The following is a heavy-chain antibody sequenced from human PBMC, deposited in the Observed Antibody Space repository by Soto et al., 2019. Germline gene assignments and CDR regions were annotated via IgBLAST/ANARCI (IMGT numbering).Heavy chain of an antibody. CDR2: IYSGGST. V-gene: IGHV3-53*01. D-gene: IGHD1-26*01. Sequence: PGGSLRLSCAASGFTVSSNYMSWVRQAPGKGLEWASVIYSGGSTYYADSVKGRFTISRDNSKNTLYLQMNSLRAEDTAVYYCARSIVGATHIDYWGQGTLVAVSS. CDR3: ARSIVGATHIDY. CDR1: GFTVSSNY. J-gene: IGHJ4*02.